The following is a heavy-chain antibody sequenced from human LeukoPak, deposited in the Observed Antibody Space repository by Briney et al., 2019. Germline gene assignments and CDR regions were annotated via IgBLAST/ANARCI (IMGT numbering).Heavy chain of an antibody. D-gene: IGHD6-6*01. V-gene: IGHV3-21*01. CDR2: ISSSSSYI. CDR3: ASHTAARENDAFDI. Sequence: GGSLRLSCAASGFTFSSYSMNWVRQAPGKRLEWVSCISSSSSYIYYADSVKGRFTISRDNAKNSLYLQMNSLRAEDTAVYYCASHTAARENDAFDIWGQGTMVTVSS. J-gene: IGHJ3*02. CDR1: GFTFSSYS.